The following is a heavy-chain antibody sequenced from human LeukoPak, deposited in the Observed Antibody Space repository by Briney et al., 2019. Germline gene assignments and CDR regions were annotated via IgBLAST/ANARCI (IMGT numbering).Heavy chain of an antibody. CDR3: TSGGYCSSTSCYGEN. J-gene: IGHJ4*02. Sequence: GGSLRLSCAASGFTFSGSAMHWVRQASGKGLEWVGRIRSKANSYATAYAASVKGRFTISRDDSKNTAYLQMNSLKTEDTAVYYCTSGGYCSSTSCYGENWGQGTLVTVSS. V-gene: IGHV3-73*01. D-gene: IGHD2-2*01. CDR1: GFTFSGSA. CDR2: IRSKANSYAT.